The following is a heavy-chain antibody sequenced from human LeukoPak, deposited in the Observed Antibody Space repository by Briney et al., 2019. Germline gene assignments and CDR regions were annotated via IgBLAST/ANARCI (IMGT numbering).Heavy chain of an antibody. CDR1: GGTFSSYA. Sequence: SLKVSCKASGGTFSSYAISWVRQAPGQGLEWMGGIIPIFGTANYAQKFQGRVTITADKYTSTAYMELSSLRSEDAAVYYCARRGDSSGYYYYYYYMDVWGKGTTVTVSS. J-gene: IGHJ6*03. CDR2: IIPIFGTA. V-gene: IGHV1-69*06. D-gene: IGHD3-22*01. CDR3: ARRGDSSGYYYYYYYMDV.